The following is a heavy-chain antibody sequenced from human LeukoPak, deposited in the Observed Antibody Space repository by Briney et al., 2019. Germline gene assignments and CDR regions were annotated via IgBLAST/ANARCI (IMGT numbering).Heavy chain of an antibody. V-gene: IGHV1-2*02. CDR2: INPNSGGT. Sequence: ASVKVSCKASGYTFTGYYMHWLRQAPGQGLEWMGWINPNSGGTNYAQKFQGRVTMTRDTSISTAYMELSRLSSDDTAVYYCARDPSLDWPYNWFDPWGQRTLVTVSS. D-gene: IGHD3/OR15-3a*01. CDR1: GYTFTGYY. CDR3: ARDPSLDWPYNWFDP. J-gene: IGHJ5*02.